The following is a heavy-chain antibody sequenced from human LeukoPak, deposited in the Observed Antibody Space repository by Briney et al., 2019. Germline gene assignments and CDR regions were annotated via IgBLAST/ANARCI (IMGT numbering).Heavy chain of an antibody. D-gene: IGHD2-15*01. J-gene: IGHJ4*02. Sequence: GGSLRLSCAASGFTFSSYEMNWVRQAPGKGLEWGSYICFSGCTIYYADSVKGRYSISRDNAKNSLYVQMNSLRAEDTAVYYCAGYYCSSGTCRKYLDYWGQGTLVTVSS. CDR3: AGYYCSSGTCRKYLDY. CDR1: GFTFSSYE. CDR2: ICFSGCTI. V-gene: IGHV3-48*03.